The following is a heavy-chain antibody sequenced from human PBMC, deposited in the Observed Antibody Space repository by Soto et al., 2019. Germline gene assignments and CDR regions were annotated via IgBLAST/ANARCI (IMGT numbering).Heavy chain of an antibody. Sequence: GGSLRLSCAASGFIFSSYNMNWVRQAPGKGLEWISYIRISGSSGSSTTYYADSVKGRFTISRDNSKNTLYLQMNSLRAEDTAVYYCAKDISSSWPENWFDPWGQGTLVTVSS. CDR2: IRISGSSGSSTT. CDR1: GFIFSSYN. J-gene: IGHJ5*02. CDR3: AKDISSSWPENWFDP. V-gene: IGHV3-48*01. D-gene: IGHD6-13*01.